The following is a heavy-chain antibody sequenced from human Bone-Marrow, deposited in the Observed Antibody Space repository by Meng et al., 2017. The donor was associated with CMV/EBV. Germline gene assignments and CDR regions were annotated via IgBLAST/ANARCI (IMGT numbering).Heavy chain of an antibody. Sequence: GGSLRLSCAASGFTVSSNYMSWVRQAPGKGLEWVSVIYSGGSTYYADSVKGRFTISRDNSKNTLYLQMNSLRAEDTAVYYCARAPCRVGVCYMYCYYYGMDVWGQGTTVTGSS. J-gene: IGHJ6*01. CDR1: GFTVSSNY. CDR2: IYSGGST. D-gene: IGHD2-8*01. V-gene: IGHV3-53*01. CDR3: ARAPCRVGVCYMYCYYYGMDV.